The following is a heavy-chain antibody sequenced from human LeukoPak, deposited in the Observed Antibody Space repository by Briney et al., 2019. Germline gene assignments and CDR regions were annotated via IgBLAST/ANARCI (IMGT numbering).Heavy chain of an antibody. CDR2: ISGGGGST. CDR1: VFTFDDYA. J-gene: IGHJ6*02. D-gene: IGHD6-13*01. CDR3: AKVGSSSWRGIYYYYGMDV. V-gene: IGHV3-43*02. Sequence: GVSLRLSCAASVFTFDDYAMHWVRQAPGKGLEWVSLISGGGGSTYYADSVKGRFTISRDNSKNSLYLQMNSLRTEDTALYYCAKVGSSSWRGIYYYYGMDVWGQGTTVTVS.